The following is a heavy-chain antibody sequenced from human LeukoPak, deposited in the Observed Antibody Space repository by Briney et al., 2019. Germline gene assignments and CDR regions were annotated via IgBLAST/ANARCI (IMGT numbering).Heavy chain of an antibody. Sequence: SETLSLTCTVSGGSISSYYWSWFRQPPGKGLEWIGYIYYSGSTNYNPSLKSRVTISVDTSKNQFSLKLSSVTAADTAVYYCARRRLWFGEPTVPDALDIWGQGTMVTVSS. V-gene: IGHV4-59*01. J-gene: IGHJ3*02. CDR3: ARRRLWFGEPTVPDALDI. CDR1: GGSISSYY. D-gene: IGHD3-10*01. CDR2: IYYSGST.